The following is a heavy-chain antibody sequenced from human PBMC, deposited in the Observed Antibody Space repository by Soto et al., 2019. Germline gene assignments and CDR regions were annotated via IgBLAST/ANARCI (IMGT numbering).Heavy chain of an antibody. J-gene: IGHJ6*03. CDR1: GFTFSSYA. CDR3: AKVLTDYYYYMDV. CDR2: ISGSGGST. V-gene: IGHV3-23*01. Sequence: GGSLRLSCAASGFTFSSYAMSWVRQAPGKGLEWVSAISGSGGSTYYADSVKGRFTISRDNSKNTLYLQMNSLRAEDMAVYYCAKVLTDYYYYMDVWGKGTTVTVSS.